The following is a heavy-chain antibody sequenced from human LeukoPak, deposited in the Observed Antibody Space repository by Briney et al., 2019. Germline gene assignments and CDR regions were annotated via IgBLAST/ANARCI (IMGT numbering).Heavy chain of an antibody. D-gene: IGHD3-10*01. V-gene: IGHV1-24*01. CDR3: ATDPRQWYYYGSGSYYN. CDR2: FDPEDGET. CDR1: GYTLTELS. J-gene: IGHJ4*02. Sequence: ASVKVSCKVSGYTLTELSMHWVRQAPGKGLAWMGGFDPEDGETIYAQKFQGRVTMTEDTSTDTAYMELSSLRSEDTAAYYCATDPRQWYYYGSGSYYNWGQGTLVTVSS.